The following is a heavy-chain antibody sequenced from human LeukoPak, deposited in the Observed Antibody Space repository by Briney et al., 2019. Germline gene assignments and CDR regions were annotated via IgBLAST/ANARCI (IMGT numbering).Heavy chain of an antibody. D-gene: IGHD3-9*01. Sequence: KPSETLSLTCTVSGGSISSSSYYWGWIRQPPGKGLEWIGSIYYSGSTYYNPSLKSRVTISVDTSKNQFSLKLSSVTAADTAVYYCARGCLTGYYSAWNDYWGQGTLVTVSS. CDR1: GGSISSSSYY. V-gene: IGHV4-39*07. CDR2: IYYSGST. J-gene: IGHJ4*02. CDR3: ARGCLTGYYSAWNDY.